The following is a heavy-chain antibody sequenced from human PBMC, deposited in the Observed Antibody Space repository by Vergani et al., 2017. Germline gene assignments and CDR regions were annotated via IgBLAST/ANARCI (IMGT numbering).Heavy chain of an antibody. J-gene: IGHJ4*02. CDR1: GDSVISTDYH. CDR3: ASKRGACRAAYCHSYDF. V-gene: IGHV4-39*01. CDR2: MDYSGST. D-gene: IGHD2-15*01. Sequence: QVQLQESGPGLVKPSETLSLTCTVSGDSVISTDYHWGWIRQPPGKGLEWIVSMDYSGSTSYNPSLESRISISLETPKNQFSLRLTSVTAADTAVYYCASKRGACRAAYCHSYDFWGPGTLVGVSS.